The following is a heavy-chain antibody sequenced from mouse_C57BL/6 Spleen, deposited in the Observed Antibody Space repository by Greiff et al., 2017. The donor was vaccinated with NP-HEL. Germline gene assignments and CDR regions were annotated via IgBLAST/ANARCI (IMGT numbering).Heavy chain of an antibody. J-gene: IGHJ1*03. CDR2: INPSSGYT. D-gene: IGHD1-1*01. V-gene: IGHV1-4*01. Sequence: VQLQQSGAELARPGASVKMSCKASGYTFTSYTMHWVKQRPGQGLEWIGYINPSSGYTKYNQKFKDKATLTADKSSSTAYMQLSSLTSEDSAVYYCARGAITTVVAGYFDVWGTGTTVTVSS. CDR3: ARGAITTVVAGYFDV. CDR1: GYTFTSYT.